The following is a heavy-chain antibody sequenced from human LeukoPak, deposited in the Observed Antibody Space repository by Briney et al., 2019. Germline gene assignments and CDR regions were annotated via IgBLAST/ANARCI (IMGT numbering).Heavy chain of an antibody. V-gene: IGHV3-23*01. CDR2: ISGSADIT. D-gene: IGHD3-10*01. CDR3: ARVYGELSHFDY. Sequence: QAGGSLRLSCAASGFTFSSYAMSWVRQAPGKGLEWVSIISGSADITYYADSVKGRFTISRDNSKNTLFLQTSSLRPEDTSVYYCARVYGELSHFDYWGQGTLVTVSS. CDR1: GFTFSSYA. J-gene: IGHJ4*02.